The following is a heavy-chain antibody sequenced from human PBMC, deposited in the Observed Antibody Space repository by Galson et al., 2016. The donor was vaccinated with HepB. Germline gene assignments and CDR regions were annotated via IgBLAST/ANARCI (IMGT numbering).Heavy chain of an antibody. CDR1: GFTFSNYV. Sequence: SLRLSCAASGFTFSNYVMTWVRQAPGKALEWVSTISGGGETPSYADSVKGRFTISRDNYKSVLYLQMNSLRAEDTAVYYCAKKSSGYYSPFDYWGQGTLVTVSS. D-gene: IGHD3-22*01. CDR3: AKKSSGYYSPFDY. V-gene: IGHV3-23*01. J-gene: IGHJ4*02. CDR2: ISGGGETP.